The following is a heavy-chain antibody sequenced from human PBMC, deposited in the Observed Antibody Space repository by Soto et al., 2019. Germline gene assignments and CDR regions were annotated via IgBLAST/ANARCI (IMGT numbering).Heavy chain of an antibody. CDR1: GYTFTSYD. V-gene: IGHV1-8*01. Sequence: QVQLVQSGAEVKKPGASVKVSCKASGYTFTSYDINWVRQATGQGLEWMGWMNPNSGNTGYAQKFQGRVTVTRNASISTVVMEIGSLRSEATGVYYCASGRHYDYILGSYRSSFDNWGEGTQVTVSS. D-gene: IGHD3-16*02. CDR2: MNPNSGNT. J-gene: IGHJ4*02. CDR3: ASGRHYDYILGSYRSSFDN.